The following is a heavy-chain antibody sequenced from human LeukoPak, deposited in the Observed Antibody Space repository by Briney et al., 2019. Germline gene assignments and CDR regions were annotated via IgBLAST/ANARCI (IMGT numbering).Heavy chain of an antibody. CDR1: GFRFSNFA. CDR2: TIGSSGDT. J-gene: IGHJ4*02. CDR3: AKGAYDYIEMGYFDD. V-gene: IGHV3-23*01. D-gene: IGHD5-12*01. Sequence: GGSLRLSCAASGFRFSNFAMSWVRQAPGKGLDWSSLTIGSSGDTLYADSVKGRFTISRDISKNRLYLQMNSLRAEDTALYYCAKGAYDYIEMGYFDDWGQGTPVTVSS.